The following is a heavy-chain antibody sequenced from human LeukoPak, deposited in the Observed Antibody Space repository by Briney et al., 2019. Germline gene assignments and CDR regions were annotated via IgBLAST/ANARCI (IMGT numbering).Heavy chain of an antibody. CDR3: ARTLSSSWSFDY. CDR1: YTFTGYY. D-gene: IGHD6-13*01. V-gene: IGHV1-2*04. Sequence: YTFTGYYXXXXXQAXXQGLXXXGWINPNSGGTNYAQKFQGWVTMTRDTSISTAYMELSRLRSDDTAVYYCARTLSSSWSFDYWGQGTLVTVSS. J-gene: IGHJ4*02. CDR2: INPNSGGT.